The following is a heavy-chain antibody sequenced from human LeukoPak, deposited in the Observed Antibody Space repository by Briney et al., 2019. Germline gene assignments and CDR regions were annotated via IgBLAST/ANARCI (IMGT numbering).Heavy chain of an antibody. CDR2: VYYSGST. CDR3: ARAPWGFWYFDL. J-gene: IGHJ2*01. D-gene: IGHD3-16*01. CDR1: SGSITTDY. V-gene: IGHV4-59*01. Sequence: PSEALSLTCIVSSGSITTDYWSWIRQPPGKGLEWIGYVYYSGSTHYNPSLKSRVTISVDTSKNQLSLKLTSVTAADTAVYYCARAPWGFWYFDLWGRGTLVTVSS.